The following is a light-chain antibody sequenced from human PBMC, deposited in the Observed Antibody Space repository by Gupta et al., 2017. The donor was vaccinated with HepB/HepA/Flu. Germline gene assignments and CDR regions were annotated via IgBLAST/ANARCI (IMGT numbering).Light chain of an antibody. CDR1: HSVSNC. CDR2: DAS. CDR3: QQRTSWPLT. V-gene: IGKV3-11*01. Sequence: VLTQSPDTLSLSPGERAPLSCRASHSVSNCLAWYQQKPGQTPRLLIYDASDRATGIPARFSGSGSGTDFTLTISSLEPEDCAVYYCQQRTSWPLTFGGGTKVEIK. J-gene: IGKJ4*01.